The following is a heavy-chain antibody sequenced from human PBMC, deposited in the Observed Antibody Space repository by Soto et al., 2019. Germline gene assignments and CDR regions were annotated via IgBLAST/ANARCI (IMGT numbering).Heavy chain of an antibody. CDR2: IIPILGIV. Sequence: QVQLVQSGAEVKKPGSSVKVSCKASGGTFSSDTISWVRQAPGQGLEWMGRIIPILGIVNYAQKFQGRVTIPADKPTSTAYMELGSLRSEETAVYYWARDRGDGGENYGGQGPLVTVSS. V-gene: IGHV1-69*08. J-gene: IGHJ4*02. CDR1: GGTFSSDT. D-gene: IGHD2-21*02. CDR3: ARDRGDGGENY.